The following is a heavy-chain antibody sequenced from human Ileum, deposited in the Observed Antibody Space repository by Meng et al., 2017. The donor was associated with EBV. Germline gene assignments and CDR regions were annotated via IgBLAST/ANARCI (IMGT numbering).Heavy chain of an antibody. D-gene: IGHD2-15*01. Sequence: VQRTGSGPGLVKPSETLSLTCTVSGGSISSYYWSWIRQPPGKGLEWIGYIYYSGSTNYNPSLKSRVTISVDTSKNQFSLNLSSVTAADTAVYYCARGGWSLDYWGQGTLVTVSS. CDR3: ARGGWSLDY. V-gene: IGHV4-59*08. CDR1: GGSISSYY. CDR2: IYYSGST. J-gene: IGHJ4*02.